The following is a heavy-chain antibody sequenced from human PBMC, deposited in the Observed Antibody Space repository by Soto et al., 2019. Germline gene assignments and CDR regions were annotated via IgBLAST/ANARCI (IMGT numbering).Heavy chain of an antibody. D-gene: IGHD3-10*01. CDR3: ARDQGYVVRGVLSY. V-gene: IGHV3-30-3*01. J-gene: IGHJ4*02. Sequence: QVQLVESGGGVVQPGRSLRLSCAASGFTFSSYAMHWVRQAPGKGLEWVAVISYDGSNKYYADSVKGRFTISRDNSKNTLYLQMNSLRAEDTAVYYCARDQGYVVRGVLSYWGQGTLVTVSS. CDR2: ISYDGSNK. CDR1: GFTFSSYA.